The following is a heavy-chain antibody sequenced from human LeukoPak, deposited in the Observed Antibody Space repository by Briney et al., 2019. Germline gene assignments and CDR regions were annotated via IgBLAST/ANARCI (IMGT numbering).Heavy chain of an antibody. Sequence: ASVKVSCTASGYTFTSYYMHWVRQAPGQGLEWMGGIIPIFGTANYAQKFQGRVTITADESTSTAYMELSSLRSGDTAVYYCARGRWELPPPDYWGQGTLVTVSS. CDR3: ARGRWELPPPDY. J-gene: IGHJ4*02. CDR2: IIPIFGTA. D-gene: IGHD1-26*01. V-gene: IGHV1-69*13. CDR1: GYTFTSYY.